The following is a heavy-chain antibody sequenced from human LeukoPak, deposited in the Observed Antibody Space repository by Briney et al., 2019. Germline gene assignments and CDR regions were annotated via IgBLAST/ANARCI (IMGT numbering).Heavy chain of an antibody. Sequence: PSETLSLTCTVSGGSISSYYWSWIRQPPGKGLEWIGYIYYSGSTNYNPSLKSRVTISVDTSKNQFSLKLSSVTAADTAVYYCASINRDWFDPWGQGTLVTVSS. V-gene: IGHV4-59*01. J-gene: IGHJ5*02. D-gene: IGHD1-14*01. CDR3: ASINRDWFDP. CDR2: IYYSGST. CDR1: GGSISSYY.